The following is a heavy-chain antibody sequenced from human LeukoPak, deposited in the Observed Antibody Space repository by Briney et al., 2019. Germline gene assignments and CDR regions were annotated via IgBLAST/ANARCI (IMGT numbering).Heavy chain of an antibody. CDR2: ISYDGDYQ. CDR3: ARDSYDYGDYGNSFDY. CDR1: GFTFRNFA. D-gene: IGHD4-17*01. V-gene: IGHV3-30*04. Sequence: GRSLRLSCAASGFTFRNFAMHWVRQAPGKGLEWVAVISYDGDYQYYADSVKGRFTISRDSSKSTVYLQMSSLRPEDTAVYYCARDSYDYGDYGNSFDYWGQGTLVTVSS. J-gene: IGHJ4*02.